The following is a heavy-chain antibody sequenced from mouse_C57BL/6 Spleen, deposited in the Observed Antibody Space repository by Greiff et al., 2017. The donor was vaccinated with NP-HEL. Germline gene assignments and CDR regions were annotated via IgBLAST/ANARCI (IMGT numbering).Heavy chain of an antibody. Sequence: EVQLQQSGPERVKPGASVKISCKASGYTFTDYYMNWVKQSHGKSLEWIGDINPNNGGTSYNQKFKGKATLTVDKSSSTAYMELRSLTSEDSAVYYCARSTMVTTWFAYWGQGTLVTVSA. D-gene: IGHD2-2*01. J-gene: IGHJ3*01. CDR3: ARSTMVTTWFAY. CDR1: GYTFTDYY. V-gene: IGHV1-26*01. CDR2: INPNNGGT.